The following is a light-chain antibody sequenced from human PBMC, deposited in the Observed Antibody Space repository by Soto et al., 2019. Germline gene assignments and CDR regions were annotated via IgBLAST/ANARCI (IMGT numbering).Light chain of an antibody. CDR3: QSYDSSLSVDVV. J-gene: IGLJ2*01. CDR1: SSNIGAGYD. CDR2: GNS. Sequence: QSVLTQPPSVSGAPGQRVTISCTGSSSNIGAGYDVHWYQQLPGTAPKLLIYGNSNRPSGVPDRFSGSKSGTSASLAITGLQAEDEAEYYCQSYDSSLSVDVVFGGGTQLTVL. V-gene: IGLV1-40*01.